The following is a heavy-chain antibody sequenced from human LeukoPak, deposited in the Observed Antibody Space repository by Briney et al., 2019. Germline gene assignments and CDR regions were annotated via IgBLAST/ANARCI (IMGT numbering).Heavy chain of an antibody. J-gene: IGHJ6*02. CDR2: ISAYNGNT. D-gene: IGHD3-9*01. V-gene: IGHV1-18*01. CDR3: ARDLTAYASSYYYGMDV. CDR1: GYTFTSYG. Sequence: ASVKVSCKASGYTFTSYGISWVRQAPGQGLEWMGWISAYNGNTNYAQKHQGRVTMTTDTSTSTAYMDLRSLRSDDTAVYYCARDLTAYASSYYYGMDVWGQGTTVIVSS.